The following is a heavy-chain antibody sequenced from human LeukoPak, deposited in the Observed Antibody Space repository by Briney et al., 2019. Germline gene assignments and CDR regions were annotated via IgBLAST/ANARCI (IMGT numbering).Heavy chain of an antibody. CDR2: INPNSGDT. V-gene: IGHV1-2*02. D-gene: IGHD5-12*01. Sequence: EASVKVSCKASGYTFTGYYIHWVRQAPGQGLEWMGWINPNSGDTNYAQKFQGRVTMTRDTSISTAYMELNRLRSDDTAVYYCASANSGYDPWGGYWGQGTLVTVSS. CDR1: GYTFTGYY. J-gene: IGHJ4*02. CDR3: ASANSGYDPWGGY.